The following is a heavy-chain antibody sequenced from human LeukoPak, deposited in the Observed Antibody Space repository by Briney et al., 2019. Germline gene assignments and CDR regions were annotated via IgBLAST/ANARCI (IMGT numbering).Heavy chain of an antibody. D-gene: IGHD2-2*01. V-gene: IGHV3-7*03. Sequence: GEGLEWVANIKQDGSEKYYVDSVKGRFTISRDNAKNSLFLQMNSLRVEDTAVYYCVRAMDYWGQGTLVTVSS. CDR2: IKQDGSEK. J-gene: IGHJ4*02. CDR3: VRAMDY.